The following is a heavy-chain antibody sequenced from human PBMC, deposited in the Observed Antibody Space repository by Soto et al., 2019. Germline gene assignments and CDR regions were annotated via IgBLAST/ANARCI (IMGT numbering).Heavy chain of an antibody. Sequence: LDLEESGPGLVKPSETLSLSCRVSGASISTSDHYWAWIRQPPGKGLGWLGSVFYSGLTYYNPSLKSRLLVSVDTSKIQFSMSLRSVTSADTAVYYCAALSVSLSGPYGIHVWGQGTTVTVS. CDR1: GASISTSDHY. CDR3: AALSVSLSGPYGIHV. J-gene: IGHJ6*02. CDR2: VFYSGLT. V-gene: IGHV4-39*01. D-gene: IGHD2-15*01.